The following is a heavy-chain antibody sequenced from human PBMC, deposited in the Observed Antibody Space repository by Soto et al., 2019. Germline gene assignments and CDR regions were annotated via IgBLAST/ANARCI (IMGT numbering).Heavy chain of an antibody. Sequence: PSETLSLTCTVSGGSISSSSYYWGWIRQPPGKGLKWIGSIYYSGSTYYNPSLKSRVTISVDTSKNQFSLKLSSVTAADTAVYYCARQGGLGFDYWGQGTLVTVSS. CDR1: GGSISSSSYY. CDR2: IYYSGST. D-gene: IGHD6-19*01. J-gene: IGHJ4*02. V-gene: IGHV4-39*01. CDR3: ARQGGLGFDY.